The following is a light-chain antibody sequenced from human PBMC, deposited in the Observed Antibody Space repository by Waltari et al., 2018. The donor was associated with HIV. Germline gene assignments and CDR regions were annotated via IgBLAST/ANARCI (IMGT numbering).Light chain of an antibody. V-gene: IGLV2-8*01. CDR3: SSSRV. CDR1: SSDVGGYNY. Sequence: QSALTQPPSASGSPGQSVTISCTGTSSDVGGYNYVSWYQQHPGKAPKLMIYEVSKRPSGVPTRFSGSKSGNTASLTVSGLQAEDEADYYCSSSRVFGGGTKLTVL. CDR2: EVS. J-gene: IGLJ3*02.